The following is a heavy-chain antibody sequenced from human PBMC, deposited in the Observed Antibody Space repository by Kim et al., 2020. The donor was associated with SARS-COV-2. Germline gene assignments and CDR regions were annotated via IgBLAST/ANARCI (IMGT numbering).Heavy chain of an antibody. CDR3: ARGRIVVVAGGWFDP. Sequence: SETLSLTCTVSGGSISSSSYYWGWIRQPPGKGLEWIGSIYYSGSTYYNPSLKSRVTISVDTSKNQFSLKLSSVTAADTAVYYCARGRIVVVAGGWFDPWGQGTLVTVSS. CDR1: GGSISSSSYY. D-gene: IGHD2-21*01. CDR2: IYYSGST. V-gene: IGHV4-39*07. J-gene: IGHJ5*02.